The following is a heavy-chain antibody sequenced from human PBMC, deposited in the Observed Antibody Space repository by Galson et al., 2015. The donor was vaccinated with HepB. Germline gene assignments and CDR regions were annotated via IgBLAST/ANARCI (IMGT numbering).Heavy chain of an antibody. V-gene: IGHV1-18*01. CDR1: SYAFTSHG. CDR3: ARGRGSWYWYFDY. Sequence: SVKVSCKASSYAFTSHGLSWVRQAPGQGLEWMGQINTKDGITRYAQKVQGRVTVTRDTSTSTVYMELSSLRSEDTAVYYCARGRGSWYWYFDYWGQGTLVTVSS. CDR2: INTKDGIT. D-gene: IGHD6-13*01. J-gene: IGHJ4*02.